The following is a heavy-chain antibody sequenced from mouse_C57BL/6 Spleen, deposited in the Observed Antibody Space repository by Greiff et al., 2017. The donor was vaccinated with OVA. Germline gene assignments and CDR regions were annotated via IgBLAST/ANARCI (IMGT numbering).Heavy chain of an antibody. J-gene: IGHJ1*03. CDR1: GYTFTSYD. CDR2: IYPRDGST. D-gene: IGHD2-3*01. CDR3: AKRGDDGFDV. Sequence: QVQLQQSGPELVKPGASVKLSCKASGYTFTSYDINWVKQRHGQGLEWIGWIYPRDGSTKYNEKFKGKATLTVDTSSSTAYMELHSLTSEDSAVNFCAKRGDDGFDVWGTGTTVTVAS. V-gene: IGHV1-85*01.